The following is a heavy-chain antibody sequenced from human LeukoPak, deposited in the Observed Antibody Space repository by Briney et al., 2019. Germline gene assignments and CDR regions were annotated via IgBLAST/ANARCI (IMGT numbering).Heavy chain of an antibody. D-gene: IGHD3-10*01. V-gene: IGHV1-2*02. J-gene: IGHJ6*03. Sequence: ASVKVSCKASGYTFTAYYMHWVRQAPGQGLEWMGWVRPKSGGTKYSQKFQGRVTMTRDTSINTAYMELDRLTSDDTAVYYCARDDDYGSGTYMDVWGKGTTVTVSS. CDR1: GYTFTAYY. CDR2: VRPKSGGT. CDR3: ARDDDYGSGTYMDV.